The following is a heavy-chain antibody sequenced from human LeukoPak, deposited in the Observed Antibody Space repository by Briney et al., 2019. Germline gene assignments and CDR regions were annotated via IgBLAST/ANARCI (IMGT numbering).Heavy chain of an antibody. J-gene: IGHJ4*02. CDR2: IYYSGST. V-gene: IGHV4-59*01. CDR1: GGSISSYY. CDR3: ARELRLTVTTFDYFDY. Sequence: SETLSLTCTVSGGSISSYYWSWIRQPPGKGLEWIGYIYYSGSTNYNPSLKSRVTISVDTSKNQFSLKLSSVTAADTAVYYCARELRLTVTTFDYFDYWGQGTLVTVSS. D-gene: IGHD4-17*01.